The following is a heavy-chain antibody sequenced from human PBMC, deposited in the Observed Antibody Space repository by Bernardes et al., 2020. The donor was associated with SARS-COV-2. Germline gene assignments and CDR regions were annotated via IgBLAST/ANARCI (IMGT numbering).Heavy chain of an antibody. D-gene: IGHD3-10*01. CDR2: ISYDGSNK. Sequence: GGSLRLSCAASGFTFSSYGMHWVRQAPGKGLEWVAVISYDGSNKYYADSVKGRFTISRDNSKNTLYLQMNSLRAEDTAVYYCAKRRGDVWGQGTTVTVSS. V-gene: IGHV3-30*18. CDR1: GFTFSSYG. CDR3: AKRRGDV. J-gene: IGHJ6*02.